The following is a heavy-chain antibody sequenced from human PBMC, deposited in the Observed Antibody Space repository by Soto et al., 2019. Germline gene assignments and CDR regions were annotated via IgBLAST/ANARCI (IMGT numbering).Heavy chain of an antibody. CDR2: VGGSDTDK. Sequence: EVQLLESGGGVVQPGGSLRLSCAASGFTFSAYAMSWVRQAPGKGLQWVSGVGGSDTDKHYADSVRGRFTVSRDNSKKTLYLQMNSLRADDTAVYYCAKDATAVNGVWDPFDMWGQGPELTVSS. CDR1: GFTFSAYA. J-gene: IGHJ3*02. CDR3: AKDATAVNGVWDPFDM. V-gene: IGHV3-23*01. D-gene: IGHD2-8*01.